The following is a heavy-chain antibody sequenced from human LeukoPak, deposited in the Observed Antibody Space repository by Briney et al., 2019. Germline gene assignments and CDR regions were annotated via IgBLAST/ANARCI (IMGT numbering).Heavy chain of an antibody. J-gene: IGHJ6*03. CDR2: ISAYNGNT. D-gene: IGHD2-15*01. Sequence: GASVKVSCKASGYTFTNYGISWVRQAPGQGLEWMGWISAYNGNTNYAQKFQGRVTMTRNTSISTAYMELSSLRSEHTAVYYCARASCWRRKSSYYYMDVWGKGTTVTVSS. CDR1: GYTFTNYG. V-gene: IGHV1-18*01. CDR3: ARASCWRRKSSYYYMDV.